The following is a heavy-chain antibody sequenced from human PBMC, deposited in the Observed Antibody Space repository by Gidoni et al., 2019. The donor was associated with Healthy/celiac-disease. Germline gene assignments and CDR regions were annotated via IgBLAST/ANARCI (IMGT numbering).Heavy chain of an antibody. CDR1: GGSISRYY. V-gene: IGHV4-59*01. CDR3: ARGEVTAPSPLLDY. J-gene: IGHJ4*02. Sequence: QVQLQESGPGLVKPSETLSLTCTVSGGSISRYYWSWIRQPPGKGLEWIGYIYYSGSTNYNPSLKSRVTISVYTSKNQFSLKLSSVTAADTAVYYCARGEVTAPSPLLDYWGQGTLVTVSS. D-gene: IGHD2-21*02. CDR2: IYYSGST.